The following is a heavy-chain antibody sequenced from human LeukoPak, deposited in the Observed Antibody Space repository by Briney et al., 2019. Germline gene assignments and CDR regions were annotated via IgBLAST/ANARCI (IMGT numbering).Heavy chain of an antibody. CDR2: IRSEAHDTTP. Sequence: GGSLRLSCAASGFTFSSYWMSWFRQAPGKGLEWVGFIRSEAHDTTPQYGASVKGRFTISKDDSRRTAFLQMSSLKTEDTAVYYCSRAVGYDFILEYWGQGTLVTVSS. CDR1: GFTFSSYW. CDR3: SRAVGYDFILEY. V-gene: IGHV3-49*03. D-gene: IGHD5-12*01. J-gene: IGHJ4*02.